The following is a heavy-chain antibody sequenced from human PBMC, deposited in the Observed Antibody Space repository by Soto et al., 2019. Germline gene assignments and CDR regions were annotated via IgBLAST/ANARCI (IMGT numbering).Heavy chain of an antibody. CDR1: GFSFGDYA. CDR3: AKDMSIGWYTWFNP. J-gene: IGHJ5*02. D-gene: IGHD6-19*01. Sequence: LRLSCAASGFSFGDYAMHWVRQAPGKGLEWVAGISWNSDAIGYVDSVKGRFTISRDNTKNSLYLQMNSLRPEDTAFYYCAKDMSIGWYTWFNPWGQGTRVTVSS. V-gene: IGHV3-9*01. CDR2: ISWNSDAI.